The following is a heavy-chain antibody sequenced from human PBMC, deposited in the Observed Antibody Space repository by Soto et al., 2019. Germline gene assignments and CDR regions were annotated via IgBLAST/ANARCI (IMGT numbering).Heavy chain of an antibody. CDR3: ARAGTVTRTGYYYYYYMDV. J-gene: IGHJ6*03. CDR2: ISYDGSNK. D-gene: IGHD4-17*01. V-gene: IGHV3-30*03. CDR1: GFTFSSYG. Sequence: GGSLRLSCAASGFTFSSYGMHWVRQAPGKGLEWVAVISYDGSNKYYADSVKGRFTISRDNSKNTLYLQMNSLRAEDTAVYYCARAGTVTRTGYYYYYYMDVWGKGTTVTVSS.